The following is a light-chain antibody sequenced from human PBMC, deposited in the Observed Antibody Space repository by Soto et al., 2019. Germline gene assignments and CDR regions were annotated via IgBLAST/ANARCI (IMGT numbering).Light chain of an antibody. Sequence: EIVMTQSPATLSVSPGERATLFCRASQFIRRNLAWYQQKPGQSPSLLIYGASTRATGIPARFSGSGSGTEFTLTISTLQSGDFAVYYCLQYNNWPPRYTFGQGTKLEIK. V-gene: IGKV3-15*01. CDR2: GAS. CDR1: QFIRRN. J-gene: IGKJ2*01. CDR3: LQYNNWPPRYT.